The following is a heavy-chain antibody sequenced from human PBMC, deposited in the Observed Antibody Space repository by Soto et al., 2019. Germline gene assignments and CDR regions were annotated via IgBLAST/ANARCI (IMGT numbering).Heavy chain of an antibody. CDR2: IGTAGDT. D-gene: IGHD3-10*01. CDR1: GFTFSSYD. V-gene: IGHV3-13*01. J-gene: IGHJ4*02. Sequence: EVQLVESGGGLVQPGGSLRLSCAASGFTFSSYDMHWVRQATGKGLEWVSAIGTAGDTYYPGSVKGRFTISRENANNSLYLHKNRLRAGDTDVYYCARARKDTLWFWGVFYFDYLGQGTLVTVSS. CDR3: ARARKDTLWFWGVFYFDY.